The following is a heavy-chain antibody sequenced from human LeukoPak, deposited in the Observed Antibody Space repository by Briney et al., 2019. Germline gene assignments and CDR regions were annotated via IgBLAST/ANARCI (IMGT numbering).Heavy chain of an antibody. V-gene: IGHV3-23*01. J-gene: IGHJ4*02. D-gene: IGHD3-3*01. CDR1: GFTCNSNA. Sequence: PGGSLRLSCAASGFTCNSNAMSWVAPAQGMGLKGCSAISGSGGSTYYADSVKGRFTISRDNSKNTLYLQMNSLRAEDTAVYYCAKDTHYDVWSGYPDYWGQGTLVTVSS. CDR3: AKDTHYDVWSGYPDY. CDR2: ISGSGGST.